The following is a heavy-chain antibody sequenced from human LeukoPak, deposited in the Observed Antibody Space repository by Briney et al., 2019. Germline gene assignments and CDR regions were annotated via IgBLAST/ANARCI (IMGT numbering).Heavy chain of an antibody. CDR2: IKQDGSEK. V-gene: IGHV3-7*01. D-gene: IGHD6-19*01. CDR1: GFTFSIYW. CDR3: ARDRGSGWFYYFDY. Sequence: GGSLRLSCAASGFTFSIYWMSWVRQAPGKGLEWVANIKQDGSEKYYVDSVKGRFTISRDNAKNSLYLQMNSLRAEDTAVYYCARDRGSGWFYYFDYWGRGTLVTVSS. J-gene: IGHJ4*02.